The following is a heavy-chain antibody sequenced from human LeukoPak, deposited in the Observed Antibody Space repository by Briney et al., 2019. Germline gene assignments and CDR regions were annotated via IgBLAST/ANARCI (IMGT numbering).Heavy chain of an antibody. V-gene: IGHV1-2*02. CDR1: GYTFNDDY. D-gene: IGHD1-1*01. J-gene: IGHJ4*02. CDR2: VNPDPGFT. CDR3: VPTSAAYTSNWNV. Sequence: ASVKVSCKASGYTFNDDYMHWVRQVPGQGLEFMGWVNPDPGFTNYAHKFQGRVTITRGTAINTAYMEIKSLTSDDNAVYCCVPTSAAYTSNWNVWGPGTLVTASS.